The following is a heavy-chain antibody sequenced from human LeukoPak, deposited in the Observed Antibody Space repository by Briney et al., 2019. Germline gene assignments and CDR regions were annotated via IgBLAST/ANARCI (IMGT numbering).Heavy chain of an antibody. Sequence: GGSLRLSCAASGFTFSSYGMSWVRQAPGKGLEWASTISGSGDSTYADSVKGRFSVSRDNSKNTLYLQMNSLRADDTAVYYCAKWGLRAYGDNGGFDYWGQGTLVTVSS. D-gene: IGHD4-23*01. V-gene: IGHV3-23*01. J-gene: IGHJ4*02. CDR2: ISGSGDST. CDR3: AKWGLRAYGDNGGFDY. CDR1: GFTFSSYG.